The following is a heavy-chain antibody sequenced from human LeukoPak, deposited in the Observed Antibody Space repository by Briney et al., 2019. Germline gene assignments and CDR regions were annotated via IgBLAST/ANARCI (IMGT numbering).Heavy chain of an antibody. CDR1: GYSFTRYW. D-gene: IGHD3-22*01. V-gene: IGHV5-51*01. J-gene: IGHJ4*02. CDR3: ARRYDSSGYYYDY. Sequence: GESLKISCKASGYSFTRYWIGWVRQMPGKGLEWMGIIYPGDSDPRYSPSFQGQVTISADRSISTAYLQWSSLKASDTAMYFCARRYDSSGYYYDYWGQGTLVTVSS. CDR2: IYPGDSDP.